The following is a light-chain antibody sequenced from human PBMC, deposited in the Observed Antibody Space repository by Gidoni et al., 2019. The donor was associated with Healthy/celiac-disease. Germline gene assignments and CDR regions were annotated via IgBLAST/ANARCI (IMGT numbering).Light chain of an antibody. CDR1: QSVSSN. CDR2: GAS. Sequence: ILMTQSPATLSVSPGERATLSCRASQSVSSNLAWYQQKPGQAPRLLIYGASTRATGIPARFSGSGSGTEFTLTISSLQYEDVAVYYCQQYNNWPLTFGGXTKVEIK. J-gene: IGKJ4*01. V-gene: IGKV3-15*01. CDR3: QQYNNWPLT.